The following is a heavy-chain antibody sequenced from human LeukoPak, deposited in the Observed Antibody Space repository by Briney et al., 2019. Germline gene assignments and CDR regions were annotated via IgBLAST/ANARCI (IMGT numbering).Heavy chain of an antibody. CDR3: AKDHYSTTGTSSDDWYFDL. Sequence: GGSLRLSCAASGFPFSNYAMSWVRQAPGKGLEWVSAISGNGGSAYYSDSVKGRFTISRDNSKNTLFLQMNSLGAEDTAVYYCAKDHYSTTGTSSDDWYFDLWGRGALVTVSS. D-gene: IGHD1-1*01. V-gene: IGHV3-23*01. J-gene: IGHJ2*01. CDR1: GFPFSNYA. CDR2: ISGNGGSA.